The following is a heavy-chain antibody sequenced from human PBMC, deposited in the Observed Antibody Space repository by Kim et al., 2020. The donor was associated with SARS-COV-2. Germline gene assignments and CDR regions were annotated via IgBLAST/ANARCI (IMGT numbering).Heavy chain of an antibody. CDR3: ARWVYGSGSYYRYRSDY. V-gene: IGHV5-51*01. Sequence: GESLKISCKGSGYSFTSYWIGWVRQMPGKGLEWMGIIYPGDSDTRYSPSFQGQVTISADKSISTAYLQWSSLKASDTAMYYCARWVYGSGSYYRYRSDYWGQGTLVTVSS. CDR1: GYSFTSYW. J-gene: IGHJ4*02. CDR2: IYPGDSDT. D-gene: IGHD3-10*01.